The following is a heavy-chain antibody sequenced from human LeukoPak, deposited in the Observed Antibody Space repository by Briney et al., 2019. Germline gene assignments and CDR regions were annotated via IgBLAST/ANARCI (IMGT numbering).Heavy chain of an antibody. CDR2: IIPILGIA. CDR3: ARGPYYDFWSGYYY. D-gene: IGHD3-3*01. J-gene: IGHJ4*02. V-gene: IGHV1-69*04. Sequence: ASVKVSCKASGGTFSSYAISWVRQAPGQGLEWMGRIIPILGIANYAQKFQGRVTITTDESTSTAYMELSSLRSEDTAVYYCARGPYYDFWSGYYYWGQGTLVTVSS. CDR1: GGTFSSYA.